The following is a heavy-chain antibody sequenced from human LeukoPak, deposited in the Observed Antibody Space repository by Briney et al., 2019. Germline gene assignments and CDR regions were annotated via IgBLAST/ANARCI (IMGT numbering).Heavy chain of an antibody. D-gene: IGHD4-23*01. CDR1: GFTFSSYA. Sequence: GGSLRLSCAASGFTFSSYAMSWVRQAPGKGLEWVSAISGSGGSTNYADSVKGRFTISRDNSKNTLYLQMNSLRAEDTAVYYCVKDASGNSVTYWGQGTLVTVSS. V-gene: IGHV3-23*01. CDR2: ISGSGGST. CDR3: VKDASGNSVTY. J-gene: IGHJ4*02.